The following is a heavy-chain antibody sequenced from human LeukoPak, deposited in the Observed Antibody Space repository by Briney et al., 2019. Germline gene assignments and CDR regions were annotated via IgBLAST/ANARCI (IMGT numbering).Heavy chain of an antibody. V-gene: IGHV3-74*01. Sequence: GGSLRLSCAASGFTFSSYWMHWVRQAPGKVLVWVSRINSDGSSTSYADSVKGRFTISRDNAKNTLYLQVNSLRAEDTAVYYCAELGITMIGGVWGKGTTVTISS. J-gene: IGHJ6*04. CDR1: GFTFSSYW. CDR3: AELGITMIGGV. CDR2: INSDGSST. D-gene: IGHD3-10*02.